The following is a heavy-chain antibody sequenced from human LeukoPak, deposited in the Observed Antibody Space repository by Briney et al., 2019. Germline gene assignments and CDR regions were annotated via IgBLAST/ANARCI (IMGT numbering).Heavy chain of an antibody. V-gene: IGHV3-23*01. CDR1: GFTFSSYA. Sequence: GSLRLSCAASGFTFSSYAMSWVRQAPGRGLEWVSTISGSGAYTYYADSVKGRFTISRDNSKNTLYLQMNSLRAEDTAVYYCAKYFASGSYYKLPHWGQGTLVTVSS. CDR3: AKYFASGSYYKLPH. J-gene: IGHJ1*01. D-gene: IGHD3-10*01. CDR2: ISGSGAYT.